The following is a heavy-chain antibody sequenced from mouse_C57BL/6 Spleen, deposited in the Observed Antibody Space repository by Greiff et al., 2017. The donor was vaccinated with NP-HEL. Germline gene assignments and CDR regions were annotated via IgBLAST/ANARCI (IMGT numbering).Heavy chain of an antibody. V-gene: IGHV1-55*01. CDR1: GYTFTSYW. CDR3: ARGPFMVTTGAC. D-gene: IGHD2-2*01. Sequence: VQLQQPGAELVKPGASVKMSCKASGYTFTSYWITWVKQRPGQGLEWIGDIYPGSGSTNYNEKFKSKATLTVDTSSSTAYMQLSSLTSEDSAVYYCARGPFMVTTGACWGQGTLVTVSA. CDR2: IYPGSGST. J-gene: IGHJ3*01.